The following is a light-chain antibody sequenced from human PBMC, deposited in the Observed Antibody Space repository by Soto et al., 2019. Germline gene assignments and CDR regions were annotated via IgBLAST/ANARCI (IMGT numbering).Light chain of an antibody. CDR3: QQRSNWPPG. V-gene: IGKV3-11*01. CDR2: DAS. CDR1: QSVSSY. Sequence: EIVLTQSPATLSLSPGERATLSFRASQSVSSYLAWYQQKPGQAPRLLIYDASNRATGIPARFSGSGSGTDFTLTISSLEPEDFAVYYCQQRSNWPPGFGGGTKV. J-gene: IGKJ4*01.